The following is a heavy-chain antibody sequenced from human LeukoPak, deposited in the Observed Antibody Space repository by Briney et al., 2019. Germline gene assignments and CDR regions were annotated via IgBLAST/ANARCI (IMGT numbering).Heavy chain of an antibody. D-gene: IGHD6-19*01. Sequence: SQTLSLTCAVSGGSISSGGYSWSWIRQPPGKGLEWIGYIYHSGSTYYNPSLKSRVTISVDRSKNQFSLELSSVTAADTAAYYCARGVAVAADYFDYWGQGTLVTVSS. CDR2: IYHSGST. V-gene: IGHV4-30-2*01. CDR3: ARGVAVAADYFDY. CDR1: GGSISSGGYS. J-gene: IGHJ4*02.